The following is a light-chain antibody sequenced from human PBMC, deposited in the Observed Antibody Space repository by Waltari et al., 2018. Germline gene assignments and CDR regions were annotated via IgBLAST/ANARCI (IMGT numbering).Light chain of an antibody. CDR1: SGDVGGYDF. V-gene: IGLV2-14*01. J-gene: IGLJ1*01. CDR3: SSYTSGSIVV. CDR2: EVS. Sequence: QPALTQPASVSGSPGQSITISCTGTSGDVGGYDFVSWYQQHPGKAPKLIIYEVSNRPSGFSHRFFGSKSGSTASLTISGLQAEDEADYYCSSYTSGSIVVFGTGTKVTVL.